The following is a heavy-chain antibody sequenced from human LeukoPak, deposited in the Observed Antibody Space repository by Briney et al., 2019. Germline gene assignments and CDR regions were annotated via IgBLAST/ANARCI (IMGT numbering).Heavy chain of an antibody. CDR2: ISYDGSNK. J-gene: IGHJ4*02. CDR3: ARGPLVGATIRSGIDY. D-gene: IGHD1-26*01. Sequence: GGSLRLSCAASGFTFSSYAMHWVRQAPGKGLEWVAVISYDGSNKYYADSVKGRFTISRDNSKNTLYLQMNSLRAEDTAVYYCARGPLVGATIRSGIDYWGQGTLVTVSS. CDR1: GFTFSSYA. V-gene: IGHV3-30-3*01.